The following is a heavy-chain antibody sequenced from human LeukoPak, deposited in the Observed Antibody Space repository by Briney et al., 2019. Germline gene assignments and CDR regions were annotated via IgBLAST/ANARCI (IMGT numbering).Heavy chain of an antibody. D-gene: IGHD3-3*01. CDR2: IKQDGSEK. V-gene: IGHV3-7*01. J-gene: IGHJ4*02. CDR1: GFTFSSYA. CDR3: AGTVLRFLEWLFDY. Sequence: GGSLRLSCAASGFTFSSYAMSWVRQAPGKGLEWVANIKQDGSEKYYVDSVRGRFTISRDNAKNSLYLQMNSLRAEDTAVYYCAGTVLRFLEWLFDYWGQGTLVIVSS.